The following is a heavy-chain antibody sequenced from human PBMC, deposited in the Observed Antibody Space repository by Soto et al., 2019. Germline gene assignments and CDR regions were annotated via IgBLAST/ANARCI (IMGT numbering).Heavy chain of an antibody. V-gene: IGHV3-13*01. Sequence: PGVSLRLSCAAAGFNISSYYMHWVRQDTGKGLEWVSAIGTAGDTYYPGSVKGRFTISRENAKNSLYLQMNSLRAGDTAVYYCARGQRGYCSSTSCPNWFDPWGQGTLVTVSS. D-gene: IGHD2-2*01. CDR3: ARGQRGYCSSTSCPNWFDP. CDR1: GFNISSYY. J-gene: IGHJ5*02. CDR2: IGTAGDT.